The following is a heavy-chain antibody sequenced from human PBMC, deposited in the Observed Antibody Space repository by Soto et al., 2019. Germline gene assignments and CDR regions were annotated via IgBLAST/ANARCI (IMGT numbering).Heavy chain of an antibody. D-gene: IGHD3-16*01. CDR1: GYSISNTNW. J-gene: IGHJ4*02. Sequence: SETLSLTCAVSGYSISNTNWWGWIRQPPGKGLEWIGYIFYTGSTYYNPSLKSRVTISVDRSKNQFSLKLSSVTAADTAVYYCARDLLGGGYYFDYWGQGTLVTVSS. CDR3: ARDLLGGGYYFDY. V-gene: IGHV4-28*03. CDR2: IFYTGST.